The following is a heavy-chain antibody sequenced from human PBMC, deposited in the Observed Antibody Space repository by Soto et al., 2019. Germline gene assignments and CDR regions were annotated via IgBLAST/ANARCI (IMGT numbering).Heavy chain of an antibody. CDR3: ARGTVGYCSSTSCSNYYYYGMDV. Sequence: EVQLVESGGGLVKPGGSLRLSCAASGFTFSSYSMNWVRQAPGKGLEWVSSISSSSTYIYYADSVKGRFTISRDNANNSGYLQMNSLRAEDTTVYYCARGTVGYCSSTSCSNYYYYGMDVWGQGTTVTVSS. CDR1: GFTFSSYS. J-gene: IGHJ6*02. D-gene: IGHD2-2*01. V-gene: IGHV3-21*01. CDR2: ISSSSTYI.